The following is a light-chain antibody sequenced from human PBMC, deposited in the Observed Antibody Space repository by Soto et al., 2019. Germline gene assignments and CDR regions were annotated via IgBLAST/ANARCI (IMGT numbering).Light chain of an antibody. CDR1: SSHVGAYDY. CDR2: EVS. CDR3: SSYTSSSTRV. Sequence: TSSHVGAYDYVSWYQQPPDKAPKLMIYEVSNRPLGVSDCFSGSKSVNTATLTISGLQAEDEADYYCSSYTSSSTRVFGTGTKVTVL. J-gene: IGLJ1*01. V-gene: IGLV2-14*03.